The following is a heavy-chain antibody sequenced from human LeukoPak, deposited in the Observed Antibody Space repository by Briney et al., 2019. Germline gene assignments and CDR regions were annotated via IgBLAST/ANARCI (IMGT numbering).Heavy chain of an antibody. CDR1: GFTFSSYA. V-gene: IGHV3-30*18. D-gene: IGHD6-13*01. Sequence: GGPRRLSCAASGFTFSSYAMHWARQAPGKGLEWGAVISYDGSNKYYADSVKGRFTISRDNSKNTLYLQMNSLRAEDTAVHYCAKSEQQLVLDWFDPWGQGTLVTVSS. J-gene: IGHJ5*02. CDR3: AKSEQQLVLDWFDP. CDR2: ISYDGSNK.